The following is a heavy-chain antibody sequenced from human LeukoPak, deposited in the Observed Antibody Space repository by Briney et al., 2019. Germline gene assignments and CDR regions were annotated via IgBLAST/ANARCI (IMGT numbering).Heavy chain of an antibody. J-gene: IGHJ4*02. CDR2: MNPNSGNT. V-gene: IGHV1-8*01. Sequence: ASVKLSCKASGYTFTSYDINWVRQATGQGLEWMGWMNPNSGNTGYAQKFQDRVTTTRNTSISTAYMELSSLRSEDTAVYYCARGPQRVLAAELSDWGQGTLVTVSS. CDR3: ARGPQRVLAAELSD. D-gene: IGHD2-15*01. CDR1: GYTFTSYD.